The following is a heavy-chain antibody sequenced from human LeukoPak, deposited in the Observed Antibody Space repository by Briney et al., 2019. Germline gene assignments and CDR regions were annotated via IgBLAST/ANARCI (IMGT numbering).Heavy chain of an antibody. CDR2: ISSSSTAI. CDR1: GFTFTTYT. D-gene: IGHD6-6*01. CDR3: ATEYSSSSGRAFDI. J-gene: IGHJ3*02. V-gene: IGHV3-48*01. Sequence: GGSLRLSCAASGFTFTTYTMNWVRQAPGKGLEWVSYISSSSTAIYYADSVKGRFTISRDNAKNSLSLQMNSLRAEDTAVYYCATEYSSSSGRAFDIWGQGTMVTVSS.